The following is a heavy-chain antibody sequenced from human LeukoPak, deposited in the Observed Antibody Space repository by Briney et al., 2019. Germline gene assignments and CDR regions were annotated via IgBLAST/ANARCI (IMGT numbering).Heavy chain of an antibody. V-gene: IGHV3-33*01. D-gene: IGHD2-21*01. Sequence: PGRSLRLSCEASGFTFGSHGMHWVRQPPGKGLEWVAVIWNDGSDKYYGDSVKGRFTVSRDNSKNTLYLQMDSLRAEDTAVYYCARGCGGTPGCYIIDNWGQGTLATVSS. J-gene: IGHJ4*02. CDR3: ARGCGGTPGCYIIDN. CDR1: GFTFGSHG. CDR2: IWNDGSDK.